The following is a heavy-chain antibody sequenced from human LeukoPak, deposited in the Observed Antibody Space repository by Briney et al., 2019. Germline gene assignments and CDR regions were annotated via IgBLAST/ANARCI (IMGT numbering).Heavy chain of an antibody. V-gene: IGHV3-20*04. J-gene: IGHJ5*02. Sequence: GGSLRLSCAASGFTFDDYGMSWVRQAPGKGLEWVSGINWNGGSTGYADSVKGRFTISRDNAKNSLYLQMNSLRADDTAMYYCVRDNPRCCGVVSANIDDLWGQGTLVTVSS. CDR2: INWNGGST. CDR3: VRDNPRCCGVVSANIDDL. CDR1: GFTFDDYG. D-gene: IGHD2-21*02.